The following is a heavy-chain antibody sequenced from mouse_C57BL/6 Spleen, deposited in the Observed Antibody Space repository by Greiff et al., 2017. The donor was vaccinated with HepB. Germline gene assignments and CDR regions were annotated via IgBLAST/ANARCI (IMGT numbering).Heavy chain of an antibody. V-gene: IGHV5-4*01. CDR1: GFTFSSYA. D-gene: IGHD1-1*01. CDR2: ISDGGSYT. Sequence: EVHLVESGGGLVKPGGSLKLSCAASGFTFSSYAMSWVRQTPEKRLEWVATISDGGSYTYYPDNVKGRSTISRDNAKNNLYLQMSHLKSEDTAMYYCARRDYYGSSYLAYWGQGTLVTVSA. J-gene: IGHJ3*01. CDR3: ARRDYYGSSYLAY.